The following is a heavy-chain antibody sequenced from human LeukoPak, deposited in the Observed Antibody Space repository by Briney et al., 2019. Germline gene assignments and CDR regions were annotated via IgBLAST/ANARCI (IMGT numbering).Heavy chain of an antibody. D-gene: IGHD2-2*01. CDR1: GGSISSGGYY. J-gene: IGHJ4*02. CDR3: ARGPVVPAAAYVFDY. V-gene: IGHV4-31*03. Sequence: PSETLSLTCTVSGGSISSGGYYWSWIRQHPGKGREWIGYIYYSGGTYYNPSLKSRVTISVDTSKNQFSLKLSSVTAADTAVYYCARGPVVPAAAYVFDYWGQGTLVTVSS. CDR2: IYYSGGT.